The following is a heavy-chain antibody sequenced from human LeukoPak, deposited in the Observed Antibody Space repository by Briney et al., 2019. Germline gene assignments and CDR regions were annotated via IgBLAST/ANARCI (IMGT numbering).Heavy chain of an antibody. J-gene: IGHJ5*02. CDR3: AREGLITIFGVVIPGNWFDP. CDR2: MNPNSGNT. D-gene: IGHD3-3*01. V-gene: IGHV1-8*01. CDR1: GYTFTSYD. Sequence: ASVKVSCTASGYTFTSYDINWVRQATGQGLEWMGWMNPNSGNTGYAQKFQGRVTMTRNTSISTAYMELSSLRSEDTAVYYRAREGLITIFGVVIPGNWFDPWGQGTLVTVSS.